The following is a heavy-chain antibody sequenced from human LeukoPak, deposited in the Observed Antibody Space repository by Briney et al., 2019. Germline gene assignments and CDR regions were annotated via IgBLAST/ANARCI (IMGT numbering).Heavy chain of an antibody. J-gene: IGHJ4*02. Sequence: PSETLSLTCTVSGGSISSSSYYWGWIRQTPGKGLEWIGSIYYSGSTYYNPSLKSRVTISVNTSKNQFSLKLSSVTAADTAVYYCARIGGPAGVIPLPYYYGSGIKYYFDYWGQGTLVTVSS. CDR2: IYYSGST. V-gene: IGHV4-39*07. D-gene: IGHD3-10*01. CDR1: GGSISSSSYY. CDR3: ARIGGPAGVIPLPYYYGSGIKYYFDY.